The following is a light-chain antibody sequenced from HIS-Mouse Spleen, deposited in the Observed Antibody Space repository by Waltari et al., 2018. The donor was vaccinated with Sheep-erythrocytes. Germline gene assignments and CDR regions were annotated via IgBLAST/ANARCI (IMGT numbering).Light chain of an antibody. CDR3: QQFNSYPHGYT. CDR2: DAS. CDR1: QGIGSA. Sequence: AIQLTQSPSSLSASVGDRVTITCRASQGIGSALAWYQQKPGKAPKLLIYDASSLESGVPSRFSGSGSGTDFTLTISSLQPEDFATYCCQQFNSYPHGYTFGQGTKLEIK. J-gene: IGKJ2*01. V-gene: IGKV1-13*02.